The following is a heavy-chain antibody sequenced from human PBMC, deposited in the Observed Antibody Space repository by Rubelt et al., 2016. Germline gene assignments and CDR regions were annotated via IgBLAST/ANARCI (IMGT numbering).Heavy chain of an antibody. Sequence: QVQLVQSGAEVKKPGSSVKVSCKASGGTFSSYAISWVRQAPGQGLEWMGGIIPIFGTANYAQKFQGRVRITADESTSTAYMELSSLRSEDTAVYYCARYVTAAGTIYYGMDVWGQGTTVTVSS. D-gene: IGHD6-13*01. V-gene: IGHV1-69*01. CDR1: GGTFSSYA. CDR3: ARYVTAAGTIYYGMDV. CDR2: IIPIFGTA. J-gene: IGHJ6*02.